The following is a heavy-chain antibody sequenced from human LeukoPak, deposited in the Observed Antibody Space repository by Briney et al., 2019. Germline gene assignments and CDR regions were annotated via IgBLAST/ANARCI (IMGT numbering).Heavy chain of an antibody. J-gene: IGHJ4*02. CDR2: IYNSGSA. CDR1: GGSISTYY. V-gene: IGHV4-59*01. CDR3: ARVDSGSYSPDY. Sequence: SETLSLTCIVSGGSISTYYWSWIRQPPGKGLEWIGYIYNSGSATYNPSLKSRVTISVDTSKNQFSLKLSSVTAADTAVYYCARVDSGSYSPDYWGQGTLVTVSS. D-gene: IGHD1-26*01.